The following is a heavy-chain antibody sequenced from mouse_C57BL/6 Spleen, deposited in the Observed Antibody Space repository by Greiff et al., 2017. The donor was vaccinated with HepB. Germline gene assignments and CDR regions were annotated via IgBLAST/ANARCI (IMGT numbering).Heavy chain of an antibody. D-gene: IGHD2-3*01. Sequence: EVKVEESGGGLVQPGGSMKLSCAASGFTFSDAWMDWVRQSPEKGLEWVAEIRNKANNHSTYYAVSVKVRFTISRDDSKSSVYLQMNSLRAEDTGIYYCTRIGYYENYAMDYWGQGTSVTVSS. CDR2: IRNKANNHST. CDR1: GFTFSDAW. J-gene: IGHJ4*01. CDR3: TRIGYYENYAMDY. V-gene: IGHV6-6*01.